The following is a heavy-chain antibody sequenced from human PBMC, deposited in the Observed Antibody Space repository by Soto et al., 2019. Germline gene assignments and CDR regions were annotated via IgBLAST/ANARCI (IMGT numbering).Heavy chain of an antibody. V-gene: IGHV4-61*01. CDR3: ARDRYYYGSGSYDYYYYYGMDV. CDR1: GGSISSGSYY. Sequence: SETLSLTCTVSGGSISSGSYYWSWIRQPPGKGLEWIGYIYYSGSTNYNPSLKSRVTISVDTSKNQFSLKLSSVTAADTAVYYCARDRYYYGSGSYDYYYYYGMDVWGQGTTVTVSS. CDR2: IYYSGST. J-gene: IGHJ6*02. D-gene: IGHD3-10*01.